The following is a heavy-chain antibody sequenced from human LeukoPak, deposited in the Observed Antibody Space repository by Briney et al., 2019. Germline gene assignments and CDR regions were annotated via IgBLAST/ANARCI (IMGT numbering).Heavy chain of an antibody. CDR1: GGSINPYY. Sequence: PSETLSLTCTVSGGSINPYYWSWIRQPPGKGLEWIGYIYYSGSTNYNPSLKSRVTISVDTSKNQFSLKLSSVTAADTAVYYCARDSHGYSYGYIDYWGQGTLVTVSS. V-gene: IGHV4-59*01. CDR3: ARDSHGYSYGYIDY. D-gene: IGHD5-18*01. J-gene: IGHJ4*02. CDR2: IYYSGST.